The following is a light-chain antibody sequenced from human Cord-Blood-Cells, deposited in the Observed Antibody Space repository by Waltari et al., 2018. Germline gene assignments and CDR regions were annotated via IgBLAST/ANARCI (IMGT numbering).Light chain of an antibody. Sequence: QSVLTQPPSVSGAPGQRVTISCTGSSSNIGAGYDVHWYQQLPGTAPKLLIDGKSNRPSGVPDRFSGSKSGTSASLAITGLQAEDEADYYCQSYDSSLSGNYVFGTGTKVTVL. V-gene: IGLV1-40*01. CDR2: GKS. CDR1: SSNIGAGYD. J-gene: IGLJ1*01. CDR3: QSYDSSLSGNYV.